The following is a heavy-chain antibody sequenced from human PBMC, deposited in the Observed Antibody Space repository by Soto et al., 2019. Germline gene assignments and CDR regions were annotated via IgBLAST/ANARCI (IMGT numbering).Heavy chain of an antibody. CDR3: AKNFCSSTSCYDYYYYGMDV. J-gene: IGHJ6*02. CDR1: GFTFSSYA. D-gene: IGHD2-2*01. CDR2: ISGSGGST. Sequence: GGSLRLSCAASGFTFSSYAMSWVRQAPGKGLEWVSAISGSGGSTYYADSVKGRFTISRDNSKNTLYLQMNSLRAEDTAVYYCAKNFCSSTSCYDYYYYGMDVWGQGTRVTVSS. V-gene: IGHV3-23*01.